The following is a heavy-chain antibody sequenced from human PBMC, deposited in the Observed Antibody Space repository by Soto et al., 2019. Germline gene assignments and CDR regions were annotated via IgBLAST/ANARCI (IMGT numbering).Heavy chain of an antibody. CDR3: ARSRLVGFDY. J-gene: IGHJ4*02. V-gene: IGHV3-64*01. CDR2: ISSNGGST. Sequence: RLSCEASGFTFSSYAMHSVRQAPGKGLEYVSAISSNGGSTYYANSVKGRFTISRDNSKNTLYLQMGSLRAEDMAVYYCARSRLVGFDYWGQGTLVTVSS. CDR1: GFTFSSYA. D-gene: IGHD6-19*01.